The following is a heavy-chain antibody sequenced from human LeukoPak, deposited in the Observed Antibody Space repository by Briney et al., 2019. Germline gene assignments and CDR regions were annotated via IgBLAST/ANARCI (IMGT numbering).Heavy chain of an antibody. V-gene: IGHV3-30*14. J-gene: IGHJ4*02. D-gene: IGHD2-21*02. CDR1: GFTFSSYA. Sequence: PGGSLRLSCAASGFTFSSYAMHWVRQAPGKGLEWVAVISYDGSNKYYADSVKGRFTISRDNSKNTMYLQMGSLRVDDMAVYYCARVGDNNFFDYWGQGTLVTVSS. CDR3: ARVGDNNFFDY. CDR2: ISYDGSNK.